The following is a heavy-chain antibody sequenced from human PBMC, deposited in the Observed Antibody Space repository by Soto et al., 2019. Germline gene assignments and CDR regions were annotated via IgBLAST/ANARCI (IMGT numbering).Heavy chain of an antibody. CDR3: ARHTMTAVTTFDH. J-gene: IGHJ4*02. CDR2: IYYSGSP. D-gene: IGHD4-17*01. Sequence: QLQLQESGPGLVKPSETLSLTCTVSGASISTLTYNWGWIRQPPGKGLEWIGNIYYSGSPYYNTSLKSRVTISVDTSKNQFSLRLRSVTAADTALYFCARHTMTAVTTFDHWGQGTLVTVSS. V-gene: IGHV4-39*01. CDR1: GASISTLTYN.